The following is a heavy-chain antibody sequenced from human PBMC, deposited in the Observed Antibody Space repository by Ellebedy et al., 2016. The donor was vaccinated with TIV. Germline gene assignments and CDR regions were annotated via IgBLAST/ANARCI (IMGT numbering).Heavy chain of an antibody. D-gene: IGHD3-3*01. J-gene: IGHJ3*02. CDR2: VTDSGSPT. V-gene: IGHV3-23*01. CDR3: AKDLGKGVTLDAFDI. CDR1: GFTFSSSA. Sequence: GGSLRLSXVASGFTFSSSAVNWVRQAPGKGLEWVSGVTDSGSPTFYSDSVKGRFTISRDNSEKTVYLQMNSLRAEDTAVYYCAKDLGKGVTLDAFDIWGQGTTVIVSS.